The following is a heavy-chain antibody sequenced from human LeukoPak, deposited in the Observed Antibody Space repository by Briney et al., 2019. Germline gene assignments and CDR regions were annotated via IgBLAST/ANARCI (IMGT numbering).Heavy chain of an antibody. Sequence: SETLSLTCTVSGGSISSYYWSWIRQPPGKELAWIGYIYFSGSTNYNPSLKSRVTISVDTSKNQFSLKLSSVTAADTAVYYCASGGLGYCSSTSCYTGWGQGTLVTVSS. CDR2: IYFSGST. CDR3: ASGGLGYCSSTSCYTG. J-gene: IGHJ4*02. CDR1: GGSISSYY. D-gene: IGHD2-2*02. V-gene: IGHV4-59*01.